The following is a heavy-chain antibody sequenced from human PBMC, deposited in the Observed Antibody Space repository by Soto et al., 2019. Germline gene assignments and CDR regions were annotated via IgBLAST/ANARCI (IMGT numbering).Heavy chain of an antibody. V-gene: IGHV1-2*04. CDR3: ASERIVVVPAGYYYYGMDV. Sequence: ASVKVSCKASGYTFTGYYMHWVRQAPGQGLEWMGWINPNSGGTNYAQKFQGWVTMTRDTSISTAYMELSRLRSDDTAVYYCASERIVVVPAGYYYYGMDVCGQGATVTVTS. J-gene: IGHJ6*02. D-gene: IGHD2-2*01. CDR1: GYTFTGYY. CDR2: INPNSGGT.